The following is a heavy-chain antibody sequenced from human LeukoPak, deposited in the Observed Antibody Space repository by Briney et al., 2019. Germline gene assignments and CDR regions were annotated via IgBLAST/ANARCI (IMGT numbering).Heavy chain of an antibody. Sequence: RGGSLRLSCAASGFTFSDYYMSWIRQAPGKGLEWVSYISSSGSTIYYADSVKGRFTISRDNAKNSLYLQMNSLRAEDTAVYYCAREQLDYYYYGMDVWGQGTTVTVSS. CDR2: ISSSGSTI. CDR3: AREQLDYYYYGMDV. D-gene: IGHD5-18*01. J-gene: IGHJ6*02. V-gene: IGHV3-11*01. CDR1: GFTFSDYY.